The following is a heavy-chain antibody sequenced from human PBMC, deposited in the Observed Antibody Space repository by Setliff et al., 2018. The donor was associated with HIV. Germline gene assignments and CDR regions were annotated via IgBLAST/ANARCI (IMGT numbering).Heavy chain of an antibody. CDR3: HSGYDTEEQSYFDY. Sequence: GGSLRLSCGASGFTFSNSWMHWVRQAPGKGLVWVSRINTDGTNIGYADAVKGRFTISRENAKNTLYLQLNSLRTEETAVYYCHSGYDTEEQSYFDYWGQGTLVTVSS. V-gene: IGHV3-74*01. D-gene: IGHD5-12*01. J-gene: IGHJ4*02. CDR1: GFTFSNSW. CDR2: INTDGTNI.